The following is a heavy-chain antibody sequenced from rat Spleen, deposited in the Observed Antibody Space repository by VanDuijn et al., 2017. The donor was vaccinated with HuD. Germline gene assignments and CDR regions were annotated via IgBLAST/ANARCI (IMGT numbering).Heavy chain of an antibody. D-gene: IGHD5-1*01. CDR3: AREANWERYFDY. CDR2: INTDSSDT. Sequence: EVQLVESGGGLVQPGSSLKVSCVASGFTFSSYVMHWFRQAPENGIEWLAYINTDSSDTHFAETVKGRFTISRDNAKNTVDMQLSSLRSEYTAMYFCAREANWERYFDYWGQGVMVTVSS. V-gene: IGHV5-43*01. CDR1: GFTFSSYV. J-gene: IGHJ2*01.